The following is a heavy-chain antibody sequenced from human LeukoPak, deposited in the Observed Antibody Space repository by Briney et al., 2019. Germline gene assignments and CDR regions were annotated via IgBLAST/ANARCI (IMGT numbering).Heavy chain of an antibody. J-gene: IGHJ4*02. CDR2: IYYSGST. D-gene: IGHD5-18*01. V-gene: IGHV4-39*01. Sequence: SETLSLTCTVSGGSISSSNYNWGWIRQPPGKGLEWVGSIYYSGSTYYNPSLKSRVTISVDTTKNQFSLKLSSVTAADTAVYYCARLGDSYATDYWGQGTLVTVSS. CDR1: GGSISSSNYN. CDR3: ARLGDSYATDY.